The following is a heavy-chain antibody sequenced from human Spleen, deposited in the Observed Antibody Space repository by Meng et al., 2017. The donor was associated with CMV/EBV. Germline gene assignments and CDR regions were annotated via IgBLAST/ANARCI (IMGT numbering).Heavy chain of an antibody. CDR2: INPNSGGT. Sequence: KAYGYTFTGYYMHWVRQAPGQGLEWMGWINPNSGGTNYAQKFQGRVTMTRDTSISTAYMELSRLRSDDTAVYYCARGIRQPPKRYFDLWGRGTLVTVSS. J-gene: IGHJ2*01. CDR3: ARGIRQPPKRYFDL. V-gene: IGHV1-2*02. D-gene: IGHD3-10*01. CDR1: GYTFTGYY.